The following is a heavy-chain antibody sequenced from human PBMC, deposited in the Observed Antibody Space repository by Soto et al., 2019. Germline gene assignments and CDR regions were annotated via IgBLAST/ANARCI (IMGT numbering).Heavy chain of an antibody. D-gene: IGHD6-19*01. CDR2: INTDGSFA. Sequence: EVQLVESGGGLVQPGGSLRLSCAASGFTFSGSWMHWVRQTPGKGLVWVSHINTDGSFANHADSVQGRFTISRDNAKSTLYLQMSSLRADDTAVYFCAGGMGGWPFWGQGTLVTVSS. V-gene: IGHV3-74*01. J-gene: IGHJ4*02. CDR1: GFTFSGSW. CDR3: AGGMGGWPF.